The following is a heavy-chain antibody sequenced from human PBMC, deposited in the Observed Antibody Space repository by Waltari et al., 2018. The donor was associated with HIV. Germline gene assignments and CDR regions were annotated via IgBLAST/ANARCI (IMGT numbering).Heavy chain of an antibody. J-gene: IGHJ4*02. D-gene: IGHD3-22*01. V-gene: IGHV3-21*01. CDR3: ARFDYDSKVDY. CDR1: GFTFCSYS. CDR2: ISSSSSYI. Sequence: EVQLVESGGGLVKPGGSLRLSCAASGFTFCSYSMNWVRQAPGKGLEWVSSISSSSSYIYYADSGKGRFTIARDNAKNALYLQMNSLRAEDTAVYYCARFDYDSKVDYWGQGTLVTVSS.